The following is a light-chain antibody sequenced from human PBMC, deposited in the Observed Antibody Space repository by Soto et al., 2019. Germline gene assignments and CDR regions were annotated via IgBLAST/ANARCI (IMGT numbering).Light chain of an antibody. CDR3: QQYHKWPPIT. V-gene: IGKV3-15*01. CDR1: QSVDGY. CDR2: GAS. J-gene: IGKJ5*01. Sequence: EVVMTQSPGTLSVYLGESATLSCRASQSVDGYLAWYQQKPGQAPRLLIYGASTRATGVTARFRGGGSGTEFTLTISSLQSEDSAVYYCQQYHKWPPITFGQGTRLEIK.